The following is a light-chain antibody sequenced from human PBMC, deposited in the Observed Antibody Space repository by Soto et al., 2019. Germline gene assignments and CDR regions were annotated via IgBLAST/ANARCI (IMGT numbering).Light chain of an antibody. V-gene: IGKV1-27*01. Sequence: DIQMTQSPSSLSASIGDRVTITCRASQGISGYLAWYQQKPGKVPTLLIYAASSLHSGVPSRFSGSGSGTDFTLTTSGLQPVDVATYYCQKYNSAPWTFGQGTEVEIK. CDR2: AAS. CDR3: QKYNSAPWT. J-gene: IGKJ1*01. CDR1: QGISGY.